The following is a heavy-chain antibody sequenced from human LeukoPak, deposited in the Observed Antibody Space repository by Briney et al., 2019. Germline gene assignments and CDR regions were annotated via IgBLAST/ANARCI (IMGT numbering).Heavy chain of an antibody. CDR1: GFTFSSYA. CDR3: AKDSKIVGPTFRSYHYMDV. V-gene: IGHV3-23*01. J-gene: IGHJ6*03. CDR2: ISSSGSTI. Sequence: GGSLRLSCAASGFTFSSYAMSWVRQAPGKGLEWVSYISSSGSTIYYADSVKGRFTISRDSSKKTLYLQMNSLRAEDTAVYYCAKDSKIVGPTFRSYHYMDVWGKGTTVTVSS. D-gene: IGHD1-26*01.